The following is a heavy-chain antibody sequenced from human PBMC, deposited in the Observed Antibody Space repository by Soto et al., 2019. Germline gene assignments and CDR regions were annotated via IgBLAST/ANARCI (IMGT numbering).Heavy chain of an antibody. CDR2: IYPGDSDT. CDR3: ARLGGWGHCSNTRCYTFDY. Sequence: PGESLKIACKGSGYSVIRYWIGWVRQMPGKGLEWMGIIYPGDSDTRYSPSFQGQVTISADKSISTAYLQWSSLKASDTAMYYCARLGGWGHCSNTRCYTFDYWGQGTPVTVS. D-gene: IGHD2-2*02. CDR1: GYSVIRYW. V-gene: IGHV5-51*01. J-gene: IGHJ4*02.